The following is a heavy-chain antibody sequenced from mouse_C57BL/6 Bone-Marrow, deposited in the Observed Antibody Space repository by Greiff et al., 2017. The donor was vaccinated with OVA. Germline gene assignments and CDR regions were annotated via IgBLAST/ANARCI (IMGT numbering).Heavy chain of an antibody. CDR1: GYAFTNYL. J-gene: IGHJ3*01. V-gene: IGHV1-54*01. Sequence: VQLQQSGAELVRPGTSVKVSCKASGYAFTNYLIEWVKQRPGQGLEWIGVINPGSGGTNYNEKFKGKATLTADKSSSTAYMQLSSLPSEDAAVYYCASSGYYCSSDSFAYWGQGTRATVSA. CDR2: INPGSGGT. D-gene: IGHD1-1*01. CDR3: ASSGYYCSSDSFAY.